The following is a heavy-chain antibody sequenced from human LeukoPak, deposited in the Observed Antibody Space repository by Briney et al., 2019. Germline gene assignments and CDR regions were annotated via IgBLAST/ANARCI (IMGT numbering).Heavy chain of an antibody. D-gene: IGHD1-26*01. J-gene: IGHJ4*02. Sequence: PGGSLRLSCAASGFTFSSYSMNWVRQAPGKGLEWVSYISSSSSTIYYRDSVKGRFTISRDSAKNSLYLQMNSLRVEDTAVYYCVKDYQVGNSPAFGDYWGQGTLVTISS. CDR3: VKDYQVGNSPAFGDY. CDR1: GFTFSSYS. V-gene: IGHV3-48*01. CDR2: ISSSSSTI.